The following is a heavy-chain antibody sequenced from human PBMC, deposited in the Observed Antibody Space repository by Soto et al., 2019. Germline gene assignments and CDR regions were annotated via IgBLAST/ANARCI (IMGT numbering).Heavy chain of an antibody. D-gene: IGHD4-17*01. CDR2: IYWDDDK. Sequence: QITLKESGPTLVKPTQTLTLTCTFSGFSLSTSGVGVGWIRQPPGKALEWLALIYWDDDKRYSPSLKSRRTLTKAPSNNQVVFTMTNMDLVDTATYYCAHRPEAPTLNWFDPWGQGTLVTVSS. V-gene: IGHV2-5*02. CDR3: AHRPEAPTLNWFDP. CDR1: GFSLSTSGVG. J-gene: IGHJ5*02.